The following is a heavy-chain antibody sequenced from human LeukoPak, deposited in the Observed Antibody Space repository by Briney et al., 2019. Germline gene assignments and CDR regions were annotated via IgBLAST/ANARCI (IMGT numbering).Heavy chain of an antibody. J-gene: IGHJ6*02. CDR2: ITGSSSSI. Sequence: GGSLRLSCAASGFTFSSYSMNWVRQAPGKGLEWVSSITGSSSSISYADSVRGRFTISRDNAKNSLYLQMNSLRVEDTAVFYCAREGVGATLYFGMDVWGQGTTVTVSS. V-gene: IGHV3-21*01. D-gene: IGHD1-26*01. CDR1: GFTFSSYS. CDR3: AREGVGATLYFGMDV.